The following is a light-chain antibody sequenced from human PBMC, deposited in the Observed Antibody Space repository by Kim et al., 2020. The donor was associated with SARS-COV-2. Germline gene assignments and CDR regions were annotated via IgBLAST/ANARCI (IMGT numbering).Light chain of an antibody. CDR3: QQYNNWFPYT. J-gene: IGKJ2*01. CDR2: SAS. Sequence: SPGERATHSRSARQSIGTNLAWYHHKPGQEPRLLIYSASTRATGVPARISGSASGSDFTLTISTLQSGDFGIYYCQQYNNWFPYTFGQETKLEI. CDR1: QSIGTN. V-gene: IGKV3-15*01.